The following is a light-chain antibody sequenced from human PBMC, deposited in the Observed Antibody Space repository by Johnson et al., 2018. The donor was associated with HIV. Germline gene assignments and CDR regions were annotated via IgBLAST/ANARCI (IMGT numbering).Light chain of an antibody. CDR3: GTWDSSLRVGF. CDR1: SSNIGNNY. CDR2: DNN. J-gene: IGLJ1*01. V-gene: IGLV1-51*01. Sequence: QSLLTQPPSVSAAPGQKVTISCSGSSSNIGNNYVSWYQQLPGTAPKLLIYDNNKRPSGIPDRFSGSKSGTSATMGITGLQTGAEADYYCGTWDSSLRVGFFGSGTNVTVL.